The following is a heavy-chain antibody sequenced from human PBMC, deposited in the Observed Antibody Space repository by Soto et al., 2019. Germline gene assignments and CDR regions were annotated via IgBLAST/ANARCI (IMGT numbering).Heavy chain of an antibody. CDR2: TGATGRTT. Sequence: AGSLRLSCAASGFNFNIYAMTWVRQAPGKGLEWVSTTGATGRTTYYADSVKGRFTVSRDNSKNTLDLQMSNLRAEDTAVYYCATVHNPSRSFDYWGQGNLVTVSS. D-gene: IGHD1-20*01. CDR3: ATVHNPSRSFDY. V-gene: IGHV3-23*01. CDR1: GFNFNIYA. J-gene: IGHJ4*02.